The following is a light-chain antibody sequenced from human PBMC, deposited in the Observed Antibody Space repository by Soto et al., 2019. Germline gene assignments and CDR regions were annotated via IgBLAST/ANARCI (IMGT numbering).Light chain of an antibody. Sequence: DIVMTQSPLSLPVTPGEPASISCRSSQSLLHSNGYKYLDWYLQKPGQSPQLLIYLGSNRASGVPDRFSGSGSGTDFTLRISSVEAEDVGVYYCMQDLQSPFTFGPGTKVDIK. J-gene: IGKJ3*01. CDR3: MQDLQSPFT. CDR1: QSLLHSNGYKY. V-gene: IGKV2-28*01. CDR2: LGS.